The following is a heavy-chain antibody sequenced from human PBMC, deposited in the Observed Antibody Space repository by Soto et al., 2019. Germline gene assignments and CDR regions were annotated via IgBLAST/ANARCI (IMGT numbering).Heavy chain of an antibody. D-gene: IGHD4-17*01. J-gene: IGHJ6*02. CDR2: IYYTGST. V-gene: IGHV4-61*01. CDR3: AGDRDGAYVNRFRDYYYAMDV. CDR1: GGSVSSNSYY. Sequence: SETLSLTCTVSGGSVSSNSYYWNWIRQPPGKGLEWIGYIYYTGSTNYNPSLKSRVTISVDTSKNQFSLKMSSVTAADTAVYFCAGDRDGAYVNRFRDYYYAMDVWGPGTTVTVSS.